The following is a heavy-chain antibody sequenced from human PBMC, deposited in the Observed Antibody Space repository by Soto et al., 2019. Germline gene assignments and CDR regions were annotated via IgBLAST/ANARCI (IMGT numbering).Heavy chain of an antibody. CDR1: GVTFSSYW. CDR3: ARGEGDTVTTSLRPFDY. Sequence: GGSLRLSCAASGVTFSSYWVNWVRQAPGKGLEWVANINQDGSEKYYVDSVKGRFTISRDNANSSLCLQMNSLRAEDTAVYYCARGEGDTVTTSLRPFDYWGQGTLVTVSS. D-gene: IGHD4-17*01. CDR2: INQDGSEK. V-gene: IGHV3-7*01. J-gene: IGHJ4*02.